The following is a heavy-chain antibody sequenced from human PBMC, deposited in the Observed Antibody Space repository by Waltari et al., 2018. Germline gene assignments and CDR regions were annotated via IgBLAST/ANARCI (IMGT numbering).Heavy chain of an antibody. CDR2: INPNSGDT. D-gene: IGHD3-10*01. Sequence: QVHLVQSGAEVKKPGASVKVSCKASGYTFTGYYIQWVRRAPGQGLGWMGRINPNSGDTNYAQKFQGRVTLTRDTSINTAYMELSSLRSEDTAVYYCATALGDRSSASRAFDIWGLGTMITVSS. J-gene: IGHJ3*02. CDR1: GYTFTGYY. CDR3: ATALGDRSSASRAFDI. V-gene: IGHV1-2*06.